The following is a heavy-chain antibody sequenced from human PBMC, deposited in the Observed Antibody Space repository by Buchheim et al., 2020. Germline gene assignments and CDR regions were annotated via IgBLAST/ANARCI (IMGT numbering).Heavy chain of an antibody. CDR3: AREEGVSGSRN. D-gene: IGHD3-10*01. CDR2: IIPILGIA. J-gene: IGHJ4*02. V-gene: IGHV1-69*09. CDR1: GYTFTGYY. Sequence: QVQLVQSGAEVKKPGASVKVSCKASGYTFTGYYMHWVRQAPGQGLEWMGRIIPILGIANYAQKFQGRVTITADKSTSQAYMELSSLRSEDTAVYYCAREEGVSGSRNWGQGTL.